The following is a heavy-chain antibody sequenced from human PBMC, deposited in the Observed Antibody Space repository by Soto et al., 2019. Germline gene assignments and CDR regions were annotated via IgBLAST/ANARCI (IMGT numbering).Heavy chain of an antibody. D-gene: IGHD4-17*01. J-gene: IGHJ6*02. Sequence: GGSLRLSCAASELTFTNAWISWVRQPPGKGLEWVGRIKSEIDGGTTDYAAPVKGRFTISRDDSKNTLYLEMNSLTTEDTALYYCTTDPATMVTNPHFAIDVWGQGTMVTVSS. CDR1: ELTFTNAW. CDR2: IKSEIDGGTT. CDR3: TTDPATMVTNPHFAIDV. V-gene: IGHV3-15*01.